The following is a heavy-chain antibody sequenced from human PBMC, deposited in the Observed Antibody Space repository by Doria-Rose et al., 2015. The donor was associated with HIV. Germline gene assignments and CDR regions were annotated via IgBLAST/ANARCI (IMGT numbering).Heavy chain of an antibody. V-gene: IGHV2-26*01. CDR2: IFSDDER. CDR1: GVSLSSPGMG. J-gene: IGHJ4*02. Sequence: QITLKESGPVLVKPTETLTLTCTVSGVSLSSPGMGVSWIRQPPGKALEWLANIFSDDERSYETSLQSRLTISRGTSKRQVVLTMTDMDPVDTATYYCARIKSSRWYHKYYFDFWGQGTLVIVSA. CDR3: ARIKSSRWYHKYYFDF. D-gene: IGHD6-13*01.